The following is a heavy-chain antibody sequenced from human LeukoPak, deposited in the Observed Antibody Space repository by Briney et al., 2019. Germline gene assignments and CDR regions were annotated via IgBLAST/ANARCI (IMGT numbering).Heavy chain of an antibody. D-gene: IGHD6-13*01. CDR1: GFSLSPSGVG. Sequence: ESGPTLVNPTQTLTLTCTFSGFSLSPSGVGVGWIRQPPGKALEWLALIYWDDDKRYSPTLKSTLTITKATSKNQVVLTMTNMDPVDTATYSCAHRGGSSWPYYFDYWGQGTLVTVSS. V-gene: IGHV2-5*02. CDR3: AHRGGSSWPYYFDY. CDR2: IYWDDDK. J-gene: IGHJ4*02.